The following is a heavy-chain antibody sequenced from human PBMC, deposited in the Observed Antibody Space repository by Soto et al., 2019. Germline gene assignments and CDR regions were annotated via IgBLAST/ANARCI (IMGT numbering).Heavy chain of an antibody. J-gene: IGHJ4*02. CDR2: IYHSGST. D-gene: IGHD1-26*01. CDR3: ARTQWDGYPGYYFDY. V-gene: IGHV4-4*02. Sequence: QVELQESGPGLVKPSGTLSLTCAVSGGSISSSNWWSWVRQPPGKGLEWIGEIYHSGSTNYNPSLKSRVSISVDKSKNQFSLKLSSVTAADTAVYACARTQWDGYPGYYFDYWGQGTLVTVSS. CDR1: GGSISSSNW.